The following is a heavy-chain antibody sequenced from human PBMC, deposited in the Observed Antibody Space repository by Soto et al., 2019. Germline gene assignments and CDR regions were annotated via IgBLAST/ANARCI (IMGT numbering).Heavy chain of an antibody. CDR2: IDPSDSYT. V-gene: IGHV5-10-1*01. CDR1: GYSFTSYW. J-gene: IGHJ5*02. Sequence: GESLKISCKGSGYSFTSYWISWVRQMPGKGLEWMGRIDPSDSYTNYSPSFQGHVTISADKSISTAYLQWSSLKASDTAVYYCTGDASRDSSARGWFDPWGPGTLVTVSS. CDR3: TGDASRDSSARGWFDP. D-gene: IGHD6-13*01.